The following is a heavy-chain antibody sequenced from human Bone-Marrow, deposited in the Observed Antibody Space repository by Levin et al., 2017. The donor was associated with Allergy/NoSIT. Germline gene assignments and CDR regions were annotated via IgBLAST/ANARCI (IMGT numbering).Heavy chain of an antibody. CDR1: GGSFSGYY. V-gene: IGHV4-34*01. Sequence: SETLSLTCAVYGGSFSGYYWSWIRQPPGKGLEWIGEINHSGSTNYNPSLKSRVTISVDTSKNQFSLKLSSVTAADTAVYYCARVSGRWELTFDPWGQGTLVTVSS. CDR3: ARVSGRWELTFDP. J-gene: IGHJ5*02. CDR2: INHSGST. D-gene: IGHD1-26*01.